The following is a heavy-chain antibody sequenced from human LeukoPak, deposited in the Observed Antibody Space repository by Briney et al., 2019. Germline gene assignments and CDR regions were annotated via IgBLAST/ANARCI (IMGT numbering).Heavy chain of an antibody. CDR1: GGSISSYY. J-gene: IGHJ6*01. Sequence: SETLSLTCTVSGGSISSYYGSWSRQPAGKGLEWIGRIYTSGSTNYNPSLKSRVTMSVDTSKNQFSLKLTSVTAADTAVYHCARVDSSSGDVWGKGTTVTVS. V-gene: IGHV4-4*07. CDR2: IYTSGST. CDR3: ARVDSSSGDV. D-gene: IGHD6-19*01.